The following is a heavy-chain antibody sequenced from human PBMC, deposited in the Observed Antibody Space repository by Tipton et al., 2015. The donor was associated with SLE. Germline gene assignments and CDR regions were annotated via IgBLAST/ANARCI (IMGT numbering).Heavy chain of an antibody. J-gene: IGHJ4*02. D-gene: IGHD5-12*01. V-gene: IGHV4-30-2*01. CDR1: GGSFRSGPYS. CDR3: ARIEGAYDQFYFDF. Sequence: TLSLTCTVSGGSFRSGPYSWGWIRQPAGRGLEWIGYIYPSESTYYNPSLESRVTISIDRSKNQFSLSLSSVTAADTAVYYCARIEGAYDQFYFDFWGQGTLVTVSS. CDR2: IYPSEST.